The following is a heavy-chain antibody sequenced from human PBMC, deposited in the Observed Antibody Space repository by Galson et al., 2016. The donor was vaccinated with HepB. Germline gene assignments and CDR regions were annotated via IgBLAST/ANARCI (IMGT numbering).Heavy chain of an antibody. CDR1: GYTFTNYW. J-gene: IGHJ4*02. Sequence: QSGAEVKKPGESLRISCNGFGYTFTNYWIAWVRQMPGKGLEYMGIIYPGDSDTRYSPSFQGQVTISADKSSATAYLQWSSLRASDTAMYFCARGRSQFFECFDYWGQGTLVTVSS. D-gene: IGHD3-3*01. CDR3: ARGRSQFFECFDY. CDR2: IYPGDSDT. V-gene: IGHV5-51*01.